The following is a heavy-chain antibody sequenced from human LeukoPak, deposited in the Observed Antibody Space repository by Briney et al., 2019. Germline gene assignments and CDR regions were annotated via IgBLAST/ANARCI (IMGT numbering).Heavy chain of an antibody. Sequence: ASVKVSCKASGYTFTSYGISWVRQAPGQGLEWMGWISAYNGNTNYAQKLQGRVTMTTDTSTSTAYMELWSLRSDDTAVYYCAREYCSGGSCYSGYWGQGTLVTVSS. CDR3: AREYCSGGSCYSGY. D-gene: IGHD2-15*01. CDR1: GYTFTSYG. J-gene: IGHJ4*02. CDR2: ISAYNGNT. V-gene: IGHV1-18*01.